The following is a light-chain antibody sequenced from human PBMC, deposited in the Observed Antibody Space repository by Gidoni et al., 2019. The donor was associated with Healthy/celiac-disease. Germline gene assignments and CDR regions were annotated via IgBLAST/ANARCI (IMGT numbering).Light chain of an antibody. V-gene: IGKV4-1*01. J-gene: IGKJ1*01. CDR3: QQYYSTPQT. CDR1: QSVLYRSNNKNY. Sequence: DIVMTQSPDSLAVSLGERAPINCKSSQSVLYRSNNKNYLAWYQQKPGQPPKLLIYWASTRESGVPDRFSGIWSGTDFTLTISSLQAEDVAVYYCQQYYSTPQTFGQGTKVEIK. CDR2: WAS.